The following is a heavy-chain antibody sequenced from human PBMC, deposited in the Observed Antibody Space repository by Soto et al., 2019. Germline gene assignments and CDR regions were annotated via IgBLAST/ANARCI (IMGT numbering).Heavy chain of an antibody. V-gene: IGHV3-74*03. D-gene: IGHD6-19*01. Sequence: GGSLRLSCAASGFTFSSYWMHWVRQAPGKGLVWVSRITTDESDTSYADFEKGRFSISRDNAKNTLYLQMSSLRVEDTAVYYCARLFPGAVAGLDYWGPGTLVTVSS. CDR3: ARLFPGAVAGLDY. J-gene: IGHJ4*02. CDR2: ITTDESDT. CDR1: GFTFSSYW.